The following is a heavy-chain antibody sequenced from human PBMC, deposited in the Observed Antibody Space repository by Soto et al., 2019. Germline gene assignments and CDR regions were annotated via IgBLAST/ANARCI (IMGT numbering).Heavy chain of an antibody. J-gene: IGHJ5*02. Sequence: QVQLQESGPGLVKPSQTLSLTCTVSGGSISSGDYYWSWIRQPPGKGLEWIGYIYYSGSTYYNPSLKRRVTLSVDTSKNQFSLKLSSVTAADTAVYYCARSSAVTTNLWFDPWGQGTLVTVSS. CDR3: ARSSAVTTNLWFDP. D-gene: IGHD4-17*01. CDR1: GGSISSGDYY. CDR2: IYYSGST. V-gene: IGHV4-30-4*01.